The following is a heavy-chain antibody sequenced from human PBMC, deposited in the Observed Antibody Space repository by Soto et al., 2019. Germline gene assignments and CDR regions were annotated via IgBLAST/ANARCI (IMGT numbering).Heavy chain of an antibody. Sequence: ASVKVSCKASGYTFTTYAMHWVRQAPGQRLEWMGWINAGNGNTKYSQKFQGRVTITRDTSASTAYMELSSLRSEDTAVYYCARTHGSGSYYNYYFDYWGQGTLVTVSS. J-gene: IGHJ4*02. V-gene: IGHV1-3*01. CDR3: ARTHGSGSYYNYYFDY. D-gene: IGHD3-10*01. CDR2: INAGNGNT. CDR1: GYTFTTYA.